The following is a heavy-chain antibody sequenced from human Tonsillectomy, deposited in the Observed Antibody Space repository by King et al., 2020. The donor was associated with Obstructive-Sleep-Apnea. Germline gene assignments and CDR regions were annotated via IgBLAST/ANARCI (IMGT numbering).Heavy chain of an antibody. CDR3: AKDKGQYSSGWYWT. V-gene: IGHV3-9*01. CDR1: GFTFDDYA. J-gene: IGHJ5*02. D-gene: IGHD6-19*01. Sequence: QLVQSGGGLVQPGRSLRLSCAASGFTFDDYAMHWVRQAPGKGLEWVSGISWNSGSIGYADSVKGRFTISRDNAKNSLYLQMKSLRAEDTALYYCAKDKGQYSSGWYWTWGQGTLVTVSS. CDR2: ISWNSGSI.